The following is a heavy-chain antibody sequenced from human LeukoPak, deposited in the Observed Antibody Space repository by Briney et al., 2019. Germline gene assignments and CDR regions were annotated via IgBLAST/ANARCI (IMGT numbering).Heavy chain of an antibody. Sequence: GASVKVSCKASGYTFTSYDINWVRQATGQGLGWMGWMNPNSGNTGYAQKFQGRVTMTRNTSISTAYMELSSLRSEDTAVYYCARGHGDYNWFDPWGQGTLVTVSS. V-gene: IGHV1-8*01. CDR2: MNPNSGNT. D-gene: IGHD4-17*01. CDR1: GYTFTSYD. J-gene: IGHJ5*02. CDR3: ARGHGDYNWFDP.